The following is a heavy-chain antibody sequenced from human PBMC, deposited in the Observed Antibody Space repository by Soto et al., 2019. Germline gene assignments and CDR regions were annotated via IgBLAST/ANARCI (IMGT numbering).Heavy chain of an antibody. CDR1: GGSLISYY. V-gene: IGHV4-59*01. Sequence: SETLSLTCTVSGGSLISYYWSWIRQPPGKGLEWIGFIYYSGSTNYNPSLKSRVTISVDTSKNQFSLKLSSVTAADTAVYYCARVPYDSSGYGNYYYYGMDVWGQGTTVTVSS. CDR2: IYYSGST. CDR3: ARVPYDSSGYGNYYYYGMDV. J-gene: IGHJ6*02. D-gene: IGHD3-22*01.